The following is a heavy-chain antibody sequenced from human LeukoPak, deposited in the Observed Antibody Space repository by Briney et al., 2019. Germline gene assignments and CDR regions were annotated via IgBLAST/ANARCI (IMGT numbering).Heavy chain of an antibody. CDR1: GYSFSSYW. CDR3: ARRQGCSSTSCPLDY. D-gene: IGHD2-2*01. CDR2: IYPRDSRT. Sequence: GESLKISCKGYGYSFSSYWIAWVRQAPGKGLEWMGVIYPRDSRTTYSPSFQGQVTISADKSITTAYLQWSSLKASDTAMYYCARRQGCSSTSCPLDYWGQGTLVTVSP. V-gene: IGHV5-51*01. J-gene: IGHJ4*02.